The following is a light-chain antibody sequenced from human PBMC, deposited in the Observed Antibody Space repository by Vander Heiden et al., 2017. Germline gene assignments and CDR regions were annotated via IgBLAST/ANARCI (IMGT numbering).Light chain of an antibody. J-gene: IGKJ2*01. CDR2: GAS. Sequence: EIGMTQYPATLSVSPGERATLSCRASQSVSSNLAWYQQKPGQAPRLLIYGASTRATGIPARFSVSGSGTEFTLTISSLQSEDFAVYDCQQYNNWPPGSPFGQGTKLEIK. CDR1: QSVSSN. V-gene: IGKV3-15*01. CDR3: QQYNNWPPGSP.